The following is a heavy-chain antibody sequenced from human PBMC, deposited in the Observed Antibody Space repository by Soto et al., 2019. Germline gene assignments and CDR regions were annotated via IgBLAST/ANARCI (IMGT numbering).Heavy chain of an antibody. J-gene: IGHJ5*02. V-gene: IGHV1-8*01. Sequence: GASVKVSCKASGYTFTNYEINWVRQATGQGLEWMGWMDPDSGNTGYAQQFQGRVAVTRNTSISTAYMELSSLRSDDTAVYYCARDGIAVAGGNWFDPWGQGTLVTVSS. CDR3: ARDGIAVAGGNWFDP. CDR2: MDPDSGNT. CDR1: GYTFTNYE. D-gene: IGHD6-19*01.